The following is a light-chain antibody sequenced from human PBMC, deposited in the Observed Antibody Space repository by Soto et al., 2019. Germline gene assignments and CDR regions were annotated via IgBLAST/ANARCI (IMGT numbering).Light chain of an antibody. Sequence: DIQMTQSPSSLSASVGDRVTITCRASQTISTYLNWYQQNPGKAPKLLIYAASNLQNGVPSRFSGSGSGTDFTLTISSLQPEDFATYSCQKSSSIPYTFGQGTKLEIK. CDR3: QKSSSIPYT. J-gene: IGKJ2*01. CDR1: QTISTY. V-gene: IGKV1-39*01. CDR2: AAS.